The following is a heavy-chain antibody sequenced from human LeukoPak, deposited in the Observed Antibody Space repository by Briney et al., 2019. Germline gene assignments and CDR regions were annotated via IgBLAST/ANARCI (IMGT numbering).Heavy chain of an antibody. V-gene: IGHV1-8*01. J-gene: IGHJ4*02. D-gene: IGHD1-20*01. Sequence: ASVNVSFKASGYTFTNYDINWVRQAPGQGGEWMGWMNPNSGHTGYAQKFQGRVTITRNTSISTAYMELSSLRSEDTAVYYCARGKLTGPYFDYWGQGTLVTVSS. CDR3: ARGKLTGPYFDY. CDR1: GYTFTNYD. CDR2: MNPNSGHT.